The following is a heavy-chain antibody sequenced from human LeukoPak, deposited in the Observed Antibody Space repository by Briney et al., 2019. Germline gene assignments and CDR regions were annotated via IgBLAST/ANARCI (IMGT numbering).Heavy chain of an antibody. V-gene: IGHV4-34*01. D-gene: IGHD4/OR15-4a*01. CDR3: ARGSRSVLYFDY. Sequence: SETLSLTCAVYGGSFSGYYWSWIRQPPGKGLEWVGEINHSGSTNYNPSLKSRVTISVDTSKNQFSLKLSSVTAADTAVYYCARGSRSVLYFDYWGQGTLVTVSS. J-gene: IGHJ4*02. CDR2: INHSGST. CDR1: GGSFSGYY.